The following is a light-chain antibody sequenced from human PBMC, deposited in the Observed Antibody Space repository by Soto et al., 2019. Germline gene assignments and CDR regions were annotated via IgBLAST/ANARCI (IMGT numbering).Light chain of an antibody. Sequence: DIQMTQSPSTLSASVGDRVTITCRASQSISTWLAWYQQKPGKAPKLLIYKASSLESGVPSRFSGSGSGTEFTITISSLQPDDFATYYCQQYNSVSLLTFGGGTKVEIK. CDR3: QQYNSVSLLT. CDR2: KAS. CDR1: QSISTW. J-gene: IGKJ4*01. V-gene: IGKV1-5*03.